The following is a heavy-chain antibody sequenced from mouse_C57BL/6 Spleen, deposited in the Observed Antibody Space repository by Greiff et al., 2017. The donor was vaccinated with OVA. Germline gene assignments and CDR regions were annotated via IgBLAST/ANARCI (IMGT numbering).Heavy chain of an antibody. D-gene: IGHD5-1*01. Sequence: EVQLQQSGPELVKPGASVKISCKASGYTFTDYNMDWVKQSHGKSLEWIGDINPNNGGTIYNQKFKGKATLTVDKSSSTAYMELRSLTSEDTAVYYCARGWGGYLYYFDYWGQGTTLTVSS. CDR1: GYTFTDYN. CDR3: ARGWGGYLYYFDY. J-gene: IGHJ2*01. CDR2: INPNNGGT. V-gene: IGHV1-18*01.